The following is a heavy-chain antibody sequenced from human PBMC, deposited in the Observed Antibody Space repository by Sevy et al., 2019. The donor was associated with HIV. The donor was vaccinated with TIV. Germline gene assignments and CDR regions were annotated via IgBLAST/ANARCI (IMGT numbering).Heavy chain of an antibody. D-gene: IGHD1-1*01. CDR2: ISYDGSNK. Sequence: GGSLRLSCAASGFTFSSYAMHWVRQAPGKGLEWVAVISYDGSNKYYADSVKGRFTISRDNSKNTLYLQMNSLRAEDTAVYYCGSGDGLDSGLGQDGYNSTGYWGQRTLVTVSS. V-gene: IGHV3-30-3*01. CDR1: GFTFSSYA. CDR3: GSGDGLDSGLGQDGYNSTGY. J-gene: IGHJ4*02.